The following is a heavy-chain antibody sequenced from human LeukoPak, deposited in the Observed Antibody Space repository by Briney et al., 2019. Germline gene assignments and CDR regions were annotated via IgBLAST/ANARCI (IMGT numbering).Heavy chain of an antibody. J-gene: IGHJ6*02. CDR1: GFTFSSYG. V-gene: IGHV3-33*01. CDR2: IWYDGSNK. D-gene: IGHD3-3*01. CDR3: ARGRITIFGVALYGMDV. Sequence: GGSLRLSCAASGFTFSSYGMHWVRQAPGKGLEWVAVIWYDGSNKYYADSVKGRFTISRDNSKNTLYLQMNSLRAEDTAVYYCARGRITIFGVALYGMDVWGQGTTVTVSS.